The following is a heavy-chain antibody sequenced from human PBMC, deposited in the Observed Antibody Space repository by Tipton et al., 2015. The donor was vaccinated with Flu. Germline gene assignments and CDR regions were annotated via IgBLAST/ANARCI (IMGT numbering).Heavy chain of an antibody. CDR3: ARRAPYDNIALEF. CDR1: GFTFSDFG. V-gene: IGHV3-23*01. J-gene: IGHJ4*02. Sequence: SLRLSCAASGFTFSDFGMTWVRQAPGKGLEWVSAISGDGGSTFYADSVKGRFTISRDNSKNTLYLQMNSLRAEDTAIYYCARRAPYDNIALEFWGQGTLVTVSS. CDR2: ISGDGGST. D-gene: IGHD3-22*01.